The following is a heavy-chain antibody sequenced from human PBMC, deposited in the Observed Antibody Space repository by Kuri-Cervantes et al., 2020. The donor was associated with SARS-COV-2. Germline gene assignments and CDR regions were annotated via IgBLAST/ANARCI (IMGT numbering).Heavy chain of an antibody. Sequence: GGSLRLSCAASGFTFSSYSMNWVRQAPGKGLEWVSSISSSSSYIYYADSVKGRFTISRDNAKNSLYLQMNSLRAEDTAVYYCARDPETYYGSGRYYLRGYGMDVWGQGTTVTVSS. V-gene: IGHV3-21*04. D-gene: IGHD3-10*01. CDR3: ARDPETYYGSGRYYLRGYGMDV. CDR2: ISSSSSYI. CDR1: GFTFSSYS. J-gene: IGHJ6*02.